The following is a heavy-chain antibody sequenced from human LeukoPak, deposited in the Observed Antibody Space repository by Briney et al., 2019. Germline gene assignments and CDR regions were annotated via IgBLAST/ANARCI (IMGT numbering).Heavy chain of an antibody. D-gene: IGHD2-2*01. CDR1: GGSISSGSYY. V-gene: IGHV4-61*02. CDR3: ARDYCSSTSCYFDY. Sequence: KPSQTLSLTCTVSGGSISSGSYYWSWIRQPAGKGLEWIGRIYTSGSTNYNLSLKSRVTISVDTSKIQFSLKLSSVTAADTAVYYCARDYCSSTSCYFDYWGQGTLVTVSS. J-gene: IGHJ4*02. CDR2: IYTSGST.